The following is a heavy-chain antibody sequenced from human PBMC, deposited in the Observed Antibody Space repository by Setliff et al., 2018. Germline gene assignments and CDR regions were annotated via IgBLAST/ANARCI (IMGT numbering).Heavy chain of an antibody. CDR1: GFSLSTSGMC. CDR3: ARMRSRNYGSGSYWLDY. CDR2: IDWDDDK. Sequence: SGPTLVNPTQTLTLTCTFSGFSLSTSGMCVSWIRQPPGKALEWLARIDWDDDKYYSTSLKTRLTISKDTSKSQVVLTMTNMDPVDTATYYCARMRSRNYGSGSYWLDYWGQGTLVTVSS. D-gene: IGHD3-10*01. J-gene: IGHJ4*02. V-gene: IGHV2-70*11.